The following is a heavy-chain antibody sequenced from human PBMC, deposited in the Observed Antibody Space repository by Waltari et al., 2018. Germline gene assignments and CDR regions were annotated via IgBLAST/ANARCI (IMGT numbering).Heavy chain of an antibody. Sequence: QVQLVQSGGGVVQPGTSLRLSCVASGFKFGDYSVHWVRQAPGKVLELVATNNNNGREKYYADAVKGRFTISRDKSKKTLDLQMNNLRVEDTAMYYCAKAEWGSSIYFDSWGQGTLVTVSS. J-gene: IGHJ4*02. CDR1: GFKFGDYS. D-gene: IGHD3-16*01. CDR3: AKAEWGSSIYFDS. CDR2: NNNNGREK. V-gene: IGHV3-30*18.